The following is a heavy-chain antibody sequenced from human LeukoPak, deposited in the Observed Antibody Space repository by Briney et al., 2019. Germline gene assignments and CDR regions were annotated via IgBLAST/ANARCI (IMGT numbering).Heavy chain of an antibody. D-gene: IGHD1-26*01. CDR2: IYSGGST. V-gene: IGHV3-53*01. J-gene: IGHJ6*03. Sequence: GGSLRLSCAASGFTVSSNYMSWVRQAPGKGLEWVSVIYSGGSTYYADSVKGRFTISRDNSKNTLYLQMNSLGPEDTAVYYCARDPYSGNYGNYYYYYMDVWGKGTTVTVSS. CDR3: ARDPYSGNYGNYYYYYMDV. CDR1: GFTVSSNY.